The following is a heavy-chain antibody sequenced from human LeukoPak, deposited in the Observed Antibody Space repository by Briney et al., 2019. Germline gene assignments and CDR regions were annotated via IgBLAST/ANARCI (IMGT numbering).Heavy chain of an antibody. CDR3: ARWGIPRGLDY. CDR2: INTNTGNP. Sequence: ASVKVSCKTSGYTFTTYAISWVRQAPGQGLEWMGWINTNTGNPTYAQGFTGRFVFSLDTSVSTAYLQISSLKAEDTAVYYCARWGIPRGLDYWGQGTLVTVSS. CDR1: GYTFTTYA. D-gene: IGHD6-13*01. J-gene: IGHJ4*02. V-gene: IGHV7-4-1*02.